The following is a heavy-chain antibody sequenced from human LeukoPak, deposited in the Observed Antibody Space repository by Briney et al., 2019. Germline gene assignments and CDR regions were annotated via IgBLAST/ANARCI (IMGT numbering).Heavy chain of an antibody. CDR2: IWYDGSNR. CDR1: GFIFSYYG. D-gene: IGHD3-10*01. J-gene: IGHJ4*02. Sequence: PGRSLRLSCAASGFIFSYYGMHWVRQAPGKGLEWVAVIWYDGSNRYYADSLKGRFTISRDNSKNTLYLQMNSLTADDTAVYYCARGSGNYCIHWGQGTLVTVSS. V-gene: IGHV3-33*01. CDR3: ARGSGNYCIH.